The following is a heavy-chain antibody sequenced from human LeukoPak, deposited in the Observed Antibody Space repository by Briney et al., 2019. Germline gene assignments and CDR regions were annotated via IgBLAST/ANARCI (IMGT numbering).Heavy chain of an antibody. D-gene: IGHD1-26*01. CDR1: GYTFTGYY. J-gene: IGHJ6*02. CDR2: INPNSGGT. CDR3: ATRYSGSYYLGGVYYYGMDV. Sequence: GASVKVSCKASGYTFTGYYMHWVRQAPGQGLEWMGRINPNSGGTNYAQKFQGRVTMTRDTSISTAYMELSRLRSDDTAVYYCATRYSGSYYLGGVYYYGMDVWGQGTTVTVSS. V-gene: IGHV1-2*06.